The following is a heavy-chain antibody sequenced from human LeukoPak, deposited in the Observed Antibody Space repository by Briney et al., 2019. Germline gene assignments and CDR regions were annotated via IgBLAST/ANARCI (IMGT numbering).Heavy chain of an antibody. J-gene: IGHJ4*02. CDR3: VREGYYDSSGYLGVFDY. CDR2: ISDSGSTK. Sequence: TGGSLRLSCAASGFTFSSYEMNWVRQAPGKGLEWVSYISDSGSTKYYADSVKGRFTIPRDNAKNSMYLQMNSLRAEDTAVYYCVREGYYDSSGYLGVFDYWGQGTLVTVSS. CDR1: GFTFSSYE. V-gene: IGHV3-48*03. D-gene: IGHD3-22*01.